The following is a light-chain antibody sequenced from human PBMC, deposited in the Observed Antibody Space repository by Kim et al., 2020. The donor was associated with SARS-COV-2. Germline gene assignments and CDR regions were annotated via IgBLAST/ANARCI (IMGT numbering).Light chain of an antibody. CDR3: QQFGTSPWT. V-gene: IGKV3-20*01. J-gene: IGKJ1*01. CDR1: QTVGSSY. Sequence: EIILTQSPGTLSLSPGERATLYCRASQTVGSSYLAWYQQRPGQAPRLLVYGTSSRAPGIPERFSGSGSGTDFTLTINRLDPEDFAVYYCQQFGTSPWTFGQGTKVDIK. CDR2: GTS.